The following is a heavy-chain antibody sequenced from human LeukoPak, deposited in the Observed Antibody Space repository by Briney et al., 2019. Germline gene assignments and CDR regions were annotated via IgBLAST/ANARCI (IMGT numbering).Heavy chain of an antibody. Sequence: ASVKVSCKASGYTFTSYDINWVRQATGQGLEWMGWMNPNSGNTGYAQKFRGRVTMTRNTSISTAYMELSSLRSEDTAVYYCARVRRFAGGVITFDYWGQGTLVTVSS. V-gene: IGHV1-8*01. CDR2: MNPNSGNT. CDR1: GYTFTSYD. J-gene: IGHJ4*02. D-gene: IGHD3-10*01. CDR3: ARVRRFAGGVITFDY.